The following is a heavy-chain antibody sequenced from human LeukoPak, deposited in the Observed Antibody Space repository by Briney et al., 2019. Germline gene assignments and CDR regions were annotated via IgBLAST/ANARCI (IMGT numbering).Heavy chain of an antibody. J-gene: IGHJ6*02. CDR3: ARAVGDFWSGYRSGYGMDV. CDR2: IWYDGSSK. CDR1: GFTFSSYG. D-gene: IGHD3-3*01. Sequence: PGGSLRLSCAASGFTFSSYGMHWVRQAPGKGLEWVAVIWYDGSSKYSADSVKGRFTISRDNSKNTLYLEMNSLRPEDTAVYYCARAVGDFWSGYRSGYGMDVWGQGTTVTVSS. V-gene: IGHV3-30*19.